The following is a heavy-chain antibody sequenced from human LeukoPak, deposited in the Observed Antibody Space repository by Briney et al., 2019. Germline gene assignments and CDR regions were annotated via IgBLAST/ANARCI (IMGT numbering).Heavy chain of an antibody. D-gene: IGHD6-19*01. V-gene: IGHV4-4*02. CDR2: IYHSGST. J-gene: IGHJ4*02. Sequence: KPSGTLSLTCAVSGGSISSSNWWSWVRQPPGKGLEWIGEIYHSGSTNYNPSLKSRVTISVDKSKNQFSLKLSSVTAADTAVYYCARVLEYSSGWFRSLAFDYWGQGTLVTVSS. CDR1: GGSISSSNW. CDR3: ARVLEYSSGWFRSLAFDY.